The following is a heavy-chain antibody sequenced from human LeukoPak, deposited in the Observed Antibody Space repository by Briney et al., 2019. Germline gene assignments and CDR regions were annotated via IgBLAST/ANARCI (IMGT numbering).Heavy chain of an antibody. Sequence: GGSLRLSCAASGFTFSNYGMHWVRQAPGKGLEWVAFIRYDGSNKYYADSVKGRFTISRDNSKNTLYLQMNSLRAEDTAVYYCASLYGSGPNWFDPWGQGTLVTVSS. J-gene: IGHJ5*02. D-gene: IGHD3-10*01. CDR1: GFTFSNYG. CDR2: IRYDGSNK. CDR3: ASLYGSGPNWFDP. V-gene: IGHV3-30*02.